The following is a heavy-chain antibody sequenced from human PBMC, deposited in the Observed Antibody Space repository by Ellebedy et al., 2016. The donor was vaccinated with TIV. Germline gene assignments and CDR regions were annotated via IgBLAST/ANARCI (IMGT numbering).Heavy chain of an antibody. CDR3: ARRGDTTEEPFDL. J-gene: IGHJ4*02. CDR1: GGSINNVAHA. V-gene: IGHV4-30-2*01. CDR2: FYPSGST. D-gene: IGHD1-14*01. Sequence: SETLSLXXAVSGGSINNVAHAWGWIRQTPGQGLEWIGYFYPSGSTFYNPSLRSRVTISVDRSRNQFSLKLTSVTAVDTALYYCARRGDTTEEPFDLWGRGTLVTVSS.